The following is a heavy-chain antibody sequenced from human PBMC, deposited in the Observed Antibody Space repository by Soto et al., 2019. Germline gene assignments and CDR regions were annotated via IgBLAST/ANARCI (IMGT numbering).Heavy chain of an antibody. D-gene: IGHD6-6*01. J-gene: IGHJ4*02. CDR2: IRSKANSYAT. CDR3: TRHSGADRDPPNTDY. Sequence: PGGSLRLSCAASGFTFSCSAMHWVRQSSGKGLEWVGRIRSKANSYATAYAASVRGRFTISRDDSKNTAYLQMNSLKTEDTAVYYCTRHSGADRDPPNTDYWGQGTLVTVSS. V-gene: IGHV3-73*01. CDR1: GFTFSCSA.